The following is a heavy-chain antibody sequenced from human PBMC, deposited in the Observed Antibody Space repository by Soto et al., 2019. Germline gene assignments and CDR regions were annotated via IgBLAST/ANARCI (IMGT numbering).Heavy chain of an antibody. CDR1: GGSMSSFS. Sequence: SETLSLTCAVSGGSMSSFSWSWIRQPPGKGLEFIGSISHSGRSEYNPSLKDRIILSVDVSKNQFSLNLKSMKAADTAVYYCAKDRVSLTVLGLASYYYYGMDVWGQGTTVTVSS. D-gene: IGHD3-9*01. CDR2: ISHSGRS. J-gene: IGHJ6*02. V-gene: IGHV4-59*13. CDR3: AKDRVSLTVLGLASYYYYGMDV.